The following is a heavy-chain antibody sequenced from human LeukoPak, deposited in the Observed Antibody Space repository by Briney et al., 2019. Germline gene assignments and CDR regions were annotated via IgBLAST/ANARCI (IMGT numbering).Heavy chain of an antibody. V-gene: IGHV3-30-3*01. CDR1: GFTFSNYN. J-gene: IGHJ6*02. CDR2: ISYDGSNK. D-gene: IGHD2-2*01. CDR3: ARVYCSSTSCYGEYYYYGMDV. Sequence: GGSLRLSCAASGFTFSNYNMNWVRQAPGKGLEWVAVISYDGSNKYYADSVKGRFTISRDNSKNTLYLQMNSLRAEDTAVYYCARVYCSSTSCYGEYYYYGMDVWGQGTTVTVSS.